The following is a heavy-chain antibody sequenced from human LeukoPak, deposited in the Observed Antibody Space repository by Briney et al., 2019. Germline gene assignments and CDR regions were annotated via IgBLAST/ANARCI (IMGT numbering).Heavy chain of an antibody. Sequence: SETLSLTCTVSGGSISSRPYCRGWIRQPPGKGLEWLGSFFYSGSTNYKPSLKSRVTISVDTSKNQFSLKLSSVTAADTAVYYCARLVVSSWYHEVLLGRDYWGQGTLVTVSS. V-gene: IGHV4-39*01. CDR1: GGSISSRPYC. J-gene: IGHJ4*02. CDR2: FFYSGST. D-gene: IGHD6-13*01. CDR3: ARLVVSSWYHEVLLGRDY.